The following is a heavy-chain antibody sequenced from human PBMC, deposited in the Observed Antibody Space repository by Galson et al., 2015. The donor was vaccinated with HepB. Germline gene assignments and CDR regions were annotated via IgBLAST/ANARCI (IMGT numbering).Heavy chain of an antibody. Sequence: SVKVSCKASGYTFTSYAMNWVRQAPGHGLEWMGWINTNTGNPTYAQGFTGRFVFSLDTSVSTAYLQICSLKAEDTAVYYCARATSIAAAGTWNYYYYYMDVWGKGTTVTVSS. D-gene: IGHD6-13*01. CDR1: GYTFTSYA. CDR3: ARATSIAAAGTWNYYYYYMDV. V-gene: IGHV7-4-1*01. J-gene: IGHJ6*03. CDR2: INTNTGNP.